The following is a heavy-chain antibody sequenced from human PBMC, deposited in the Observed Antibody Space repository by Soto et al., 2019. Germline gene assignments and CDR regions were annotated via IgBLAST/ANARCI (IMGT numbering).Heavy chain of an antibody. D-gene: IGHD4-17*01. CDR2: IWYDGSNK. V-gene: IGHV3-33*01. CDR1: GFTFSSYG. Sequence: GGSLRLSCAASGFTFSSYGMHWVRQAPGKGLEWVAVIWYDGSNKYYADSVKGRFTISRDNSKNTLYLQMNSLRAEDTAVYYCARDLDYGGNSGGGYYYYGMDVWGQGTTVTVSS. CDR3: ARDLDYGGNSGGGYYYYGMDV. J-gene: IGHJ6*02.